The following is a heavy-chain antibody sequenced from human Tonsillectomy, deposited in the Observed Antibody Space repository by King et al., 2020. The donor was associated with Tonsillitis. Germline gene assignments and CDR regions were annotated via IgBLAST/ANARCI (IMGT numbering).Heavy chain of an antibody. CDR3: ASSSRTGPQYYFDY. CDR2: ISSSSTI. Sequence: VQLVESGGGLVQPGGSLRLSCAASGFTFNTYNMNWVRQAPGKGLEWVSYISSSSTIYYADSVKGRFTISRDNAKNSLYLQMNSLRDEDTAVYYCASSSRTGPQYYFDYWGQGTLVPVSS. D-gene: IGHD1-14*01. J-gene: IGHJ4*02. CDR1: GFTFNTYN. V-gene: IGHV3-48*02.